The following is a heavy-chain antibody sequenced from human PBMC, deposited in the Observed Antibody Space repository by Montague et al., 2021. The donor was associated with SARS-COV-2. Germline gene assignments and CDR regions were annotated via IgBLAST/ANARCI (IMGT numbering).Heavy chain of an antibody. CDR2: INKGGYGT. D-gene: IGHD7-27*01. CDR1: GFTFSDYY. CDR3: AREIYTGASYYY. V-gene: IGHV3-11*01. J-gene: IGHJ4*02. Sequence: SLRLSCAASGFTFSDYYMAWIRQAPGKGLEWIADINKGGYGTHYADSLRGRFTISRDNAKNSLYLQMNSPRDEDTAVYFCAREIYTGASYYYWGQGALVTVSS.